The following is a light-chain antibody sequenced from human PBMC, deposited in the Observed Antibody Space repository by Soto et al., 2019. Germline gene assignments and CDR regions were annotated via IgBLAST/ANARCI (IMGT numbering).Light chain of an antibody. CDR1: LSLRNTY. CDR3: QQYGRPPYT. Sequence: EIVLTQSPGTLSLSPGERATLSCRASLSLRNTYLAWYQQKPGQAPRLLIYGASSRATGIPDRFIGSGSGTDFTLTISRLEPEDFAMYYCQQYGRPPYTFGQGTKLEIK. J-gene: IGKJ2*01. CDR2: GAS. V-gene: IGKV3-20*01.